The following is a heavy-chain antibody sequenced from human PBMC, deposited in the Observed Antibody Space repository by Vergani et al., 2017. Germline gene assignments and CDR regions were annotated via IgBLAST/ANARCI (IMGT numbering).Heavy chain of an antibody. J-gene: IGHJ4*02. CDR2: IHTGGST. V-gene: IGHV4-61*02. Sequence: QVKLQESGPGLLKPSQTLSLTCTVSGESIRSGSHYWSWIRQPAGKGPEWIGHIHTGGSTDLNPSFKSRVSISVDTSKSQFSLKLNSVTVADTAVYYCARGGVGVTTRIDYWGQGTLVTVSS. CDR1: GESIRSGSHY. D-gene: IGHD1-26*01. CDR3: ARGGVGVTTRIDY.